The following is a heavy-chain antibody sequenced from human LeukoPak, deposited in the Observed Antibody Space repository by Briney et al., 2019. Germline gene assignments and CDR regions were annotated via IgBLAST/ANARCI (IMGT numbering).Heavy chain of an antibody. Sequence: GGSLRLSCAASGFTFNTYAMSWVRQAPGKGLESVSAISGSGGSTYHADSVKGRFTISRDNSKNTLYLQLNSLRAEDTAVYYCAKDTQRDGYNKGLFDYWGQGTLVTVSS. V-gene: IGHV3-23*01. CDR2: ISGSGGST. CDR3: AKDTQRDGYNKGLFDY. CDR1: GFTFNTYA. D-gene: IGHD5-24*01. J-gene: IGHJ4*02.